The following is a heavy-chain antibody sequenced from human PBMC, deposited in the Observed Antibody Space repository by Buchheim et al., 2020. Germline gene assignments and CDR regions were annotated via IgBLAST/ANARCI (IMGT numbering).Heavy chain of an antibody. CDR1: GFTFSSSG. CDR3: AKDLIRASSQYYYYGMDV. D-gene: IGHD2-2*01. V-gene: IGHV3-30*18. Sequence: QVQLVESGGGVVQPGRSLRLSCAASGFTFSSSGMHWVRQAPGKGLEWVAVISYDGSNKYYADSVKGRFTISRDNSKNTLYLQMNSLRAEDTAVYYCAKDLIRASSQYYYYGMDVWGQGTT. J-gene: IGHJ6*02. CDR2: ISYDGSNK.